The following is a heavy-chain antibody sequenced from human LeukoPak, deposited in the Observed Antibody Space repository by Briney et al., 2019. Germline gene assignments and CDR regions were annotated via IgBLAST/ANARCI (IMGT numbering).Heavy chain of an antibody. J-gene: IGHJ1*01. D-gene: IGHD6-6*01. Sequence: SETLSLTCTVSGGSIRSSYYYWGWIRQPPGKGLEWIGSIYDSGSTYYNPSLKSRVTISVDTSKNQFSLKLNSVTAADTAVYYCARGGAARLHFQNWGQGTLVTVSS. CDR1: GGSIRSSYYY. CDR2: IYDSGST. CDR3: ARGGAARLHFQN. V-gene: IGHV4-39*01.